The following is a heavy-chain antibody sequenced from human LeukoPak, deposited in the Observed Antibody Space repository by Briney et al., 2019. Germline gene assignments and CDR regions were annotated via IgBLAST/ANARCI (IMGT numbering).Heavy chain of an antibody. CDR2: IYPGDSDT. V-gene: IGHV5-51*01. Sequence: GESLKISCKGSGYSFTSYWIGWVRQMPGKGLEWMGIIYPGDSDTRYSPSFQGQVTISADKSISTAYLQWSSLKALDTAMYYCARRGYYDSSGSPPPDYWGQGTLVTVSS. CDR3: ARRGYYDSSGSPPPDY. CDR1: GYSFTSYW. J-gene: IGHJ4*02. D-gene: IGHD3-22*01.